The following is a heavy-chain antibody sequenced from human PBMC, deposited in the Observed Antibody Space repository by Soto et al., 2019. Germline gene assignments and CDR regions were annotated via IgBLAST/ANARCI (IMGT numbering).Heavy chain of an antibody. J-gene: IGHJ4*02. D-gene: IGHD6-13*01. CDR2: ISGSGGST. CDR1: GFTFSTYF. CDR3: AKGIAATF. Sequence: EVQLLDSGGGLVQPGGSLRLSCAASGFTFSTYFMTWVRQAPGKGLEWVSTISGSGGSTYHADSVKGRFTISRDNSKNTLYLQMNSLRAEDTALYYCAKGIAATFWGQGTLVTVSS. V-gene: IGHV3-23*01.